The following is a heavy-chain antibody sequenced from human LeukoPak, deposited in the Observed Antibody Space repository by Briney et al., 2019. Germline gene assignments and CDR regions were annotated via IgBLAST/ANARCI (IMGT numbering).Heavy chain of an antibody. V-gene: IGHV1-2*06. D-gene: IGHD1-1*01. CDR1: GGTFSSYA. Sequence: GASVKVSCKASGGTFSSYAISWVRQAPGQGLEWMGRINPNSGGTNYAQKFQGRVTMTRDTSISTAYMELSRLRSDDTAVYYCARRREGTTGTTSTLYFDYWGQGTLVTVSS. CDR2: INPNSGGT. CDR3: ARRREGTTGTTSTLYFDY. J-gene: IGHJ4*02.